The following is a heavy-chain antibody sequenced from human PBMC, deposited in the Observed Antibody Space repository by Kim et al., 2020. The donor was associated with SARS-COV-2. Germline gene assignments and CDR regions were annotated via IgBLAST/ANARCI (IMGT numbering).Heavy chain of an antibody. D-gene: IGHD3-22*01. CDR2: ISSSSSYT. CDR1: GFTSSDYY. J-gene: IGHJ3*02. Sequence: GGSLRLSCAASGFTSSDYYMSWIRQAPGKGLEWVSYISSSSSYTNYADSVKGRFTISRDNAKNSLYLQMNSLRAEDTAVYYCARVRVERITMIVVVPDAFDIWGQGTMVTVSS. V-gene: IGHV3-11*06. CDR3: ARVRVERITMIVVVPDAFDI.